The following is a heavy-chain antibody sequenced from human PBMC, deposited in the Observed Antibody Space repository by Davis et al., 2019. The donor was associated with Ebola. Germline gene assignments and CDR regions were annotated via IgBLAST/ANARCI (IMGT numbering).Heavy chain of an antibody. CDR2: IYTGGST. V-gene: IGHV3-53*01. CDR1: GFSVSSNY. Sequence: GESLKISCAASGFSVSSNYMSWVRQAPGKGLEWVSVIYTGGSTYYSDSVKGRFTISRDNLKNTLYLQMNSLRAEDTAVYYCARDQGTPYGDYGMDVWGKGTTVTVSS. CDR3: ARDQGTPYGDYGMDV. J-gene: IGHJ6*04. D-gene: IGHD4-17*01.